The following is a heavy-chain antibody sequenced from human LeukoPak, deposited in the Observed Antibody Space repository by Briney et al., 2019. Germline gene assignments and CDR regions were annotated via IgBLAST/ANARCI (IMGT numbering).Heavy chain of an antibody. Sequence: GGSLRLSCAASGFTFGDAWMIWVRQTPGKGLDWLGRIKSKAVGGTTDYAAPVKCRFTFSRDDSKNTLYLQMNSLKTEDTAVYYCATDYYTVALNYWGQGTLVTVSS. D-gene: IGHD3-3*01. CDR1: GFTFGDAW. CDR3: ATDYYTVALNY. CDR2: IKSKAVGGTT. J-gene: IGHJ4*02. V-gene: IGHV3-15*01.